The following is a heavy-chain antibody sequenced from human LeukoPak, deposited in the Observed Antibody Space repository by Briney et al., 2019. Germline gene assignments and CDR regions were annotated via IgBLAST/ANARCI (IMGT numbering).Heavy chain of an antibody. CDR1: GGSISTTNYY. Sequence: SETLSLTCTVSGGSISTTNYYWGWIRQPPGRDLEWIGSIYSSGNTYYNPSLESRVTISVDTSKNQLSLKLTSATAADTSVYYCARHSGLRSPFDPWGQGALVTVSS. J-gene: IGHJ5*02. CDR2: IYSSGNT. D-gene: IGHD3-3*01. CDR3: ARHSGLRSPFDP. V-gene: IGHV4-39*01.